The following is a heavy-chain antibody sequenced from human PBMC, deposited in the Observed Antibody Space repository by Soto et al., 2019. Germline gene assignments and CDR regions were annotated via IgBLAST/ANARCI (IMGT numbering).Heavy chain of an antibody. CDR3: ARHRRENGTYAQHLEYY. CDR2: ISYGGPT. CDR1: GGSISSSSYY. V-gene: IGHV4-39*01. D-gene: IGHD1-1*01. J-gene: IGHJ4*02. Sequence: PSETLSLTCTVSGGSISSSSYYWGWVRQPPGKGLEWIGAISYGGPTYHNPSLRSRVTISVDTSKSQFSLDLTSVTAADTAVYYCARHRRENGTYAQHLEYYWGQGTLVTVYS.